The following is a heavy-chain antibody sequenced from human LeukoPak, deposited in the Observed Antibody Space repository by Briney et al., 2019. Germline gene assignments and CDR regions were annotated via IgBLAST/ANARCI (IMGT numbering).Heavy chain of an antibody. CDR1: GFTFSSYA. Sequence: GGSLRLSCAASGFTFSSYAMSWVRQAPGKGLEWVSAISGSAGSTYYADSVKGRFTISRDNSKNTLYLQMNSLRAEDTAVYYCAKDHLRVELRFLEWLPNGYYFDYWGQGTLVTVSS. D-gene: IGHD3-3*01. CDR2: ISGSAGST. J-gene: IGHJ4*02. CDR3: AKDHLRVELRFLEWLPNGYYFDY. V-gene: IGHV3-23*01.